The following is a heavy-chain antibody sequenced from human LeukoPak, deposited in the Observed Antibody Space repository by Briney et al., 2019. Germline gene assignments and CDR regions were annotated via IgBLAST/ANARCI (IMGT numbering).Heavy chain of an antibody. Sequence: SETLSLTCTVSGDSISSYYWSWIRQPPGKGLDWIGYIYNGGSTKYNPSLKSRVTISVDTSKNELSLNLNSVTPADTAVYYCARGPPDRADSWGQGTLVTISS. V-gene: IGHV4-59*01. J-gene: IGHJ5*01. CDR3: ARGPPDRADS. CDR1: GDSISSYY. CDR2: IYNGGST. D-gene: IGHD1-14*01.